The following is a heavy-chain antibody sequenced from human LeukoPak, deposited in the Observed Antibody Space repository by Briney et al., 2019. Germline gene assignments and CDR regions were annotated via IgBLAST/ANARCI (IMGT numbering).Heavy chain of an antibody. D-gene: IGHD3-3*01. V-gene: IGHV3-23*01. Sequence: GASLRLSCAASGFTFSSYAMSWVRQAPGKWLERVSAISGSGGSTYYADSVKGRFTISRDNSKNTLYLQMNSLRAEDTAVYYCAKRRPVGVVNYYFDYWGQGTLVTVSS. CDR3: AKRRPVGVVNYYFDY. J-gene: IGHJ4*02. CDR1: GFTFSSYA. CDR2: ISGSGGST.